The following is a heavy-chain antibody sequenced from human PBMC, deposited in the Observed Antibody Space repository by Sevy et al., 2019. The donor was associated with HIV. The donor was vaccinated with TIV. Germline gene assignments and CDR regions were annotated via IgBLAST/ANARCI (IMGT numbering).Heavy chain of an antibody. CDR2: ISSSGSTI. CDR3: ARGGIVVVPAANNYNWFDP. V-gene: IGHV3-11*01. CDR1: GFTFSDYY. J-gene: IGHJ5*02. Sequence: GGSLRLSCAASGFTFSDYYMSWIRQAPGKGLEWVSYISSSGSTIYHADSVKGRFTISRDNAKNSLYLQMNSLRAEDTAVYYCARGGIVVVPAANNYNWFDPWGQGTLVTVSS. D-gene: IGHD2-2*01.